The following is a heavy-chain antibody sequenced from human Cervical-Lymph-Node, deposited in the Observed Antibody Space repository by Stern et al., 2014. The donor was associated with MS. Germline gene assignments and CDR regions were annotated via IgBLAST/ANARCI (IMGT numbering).Heavy chain of an antibody. CDR3: ARGDSSGCPDY. D-gene: IGHD6-19*01. CDR1: AFTFSSYA. Sequence: EVQLVESGGGSVQPGGSLRLSCEASAFTFSSYAMHWVRQDPGKGLEYVSAISSNGGSTYYANSVKGRFTISRDNSKNTLYLQMGSLRAEDRAVYYCARGDSSGCPDYWGQGTLVTVSS. CDR2: ISSNGGST. J-gene: IGHJ4*02. V-gene: IGHV3-64*01.